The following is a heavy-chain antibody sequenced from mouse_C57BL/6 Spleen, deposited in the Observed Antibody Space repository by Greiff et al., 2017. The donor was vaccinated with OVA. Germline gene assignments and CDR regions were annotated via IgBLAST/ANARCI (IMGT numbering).Heavy chain of an antibody. J-gene: IGHJ2*01. D-gene: IGHD1-1*01. CDR1: GYTFTSYW. CDR3: SRDVITTDLFDY. CDR2: IHPNSGST. V-gene: IGHV1-64*01. Sequence: QVQLQQPGAELVKPGASVKLSCKASGYTFTSYWMHWVKQRPGQGLEWIGMIHPNSGSTNYNEKFKSKATLTVDKSSSTAYMQLSSLTSEDSAVYDCSRDVITTDLFDYWGQGTTLTVSS.